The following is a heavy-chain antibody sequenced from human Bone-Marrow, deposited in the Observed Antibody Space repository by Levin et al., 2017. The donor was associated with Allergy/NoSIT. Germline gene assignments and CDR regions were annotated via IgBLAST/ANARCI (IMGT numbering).Heavy chain of an antibody. V-gene: IGHV3-30*04. CDR3: ARDPWNYPQDAFDI. CDR2: ISSDGSNK. D-gene: IGHD1-7*01. CDR1: GFTFSSYA. J-gene: IGHJ3*02. Sequence: GGSLRLSCAASGFTFSSYAMHWVRQAPGKGLEWVAVISSDGSNKYYADSVKGRFTISRDNSKNTLYLQMNSLRAEDTAVYYCARDPWNYPQDAFDIWGQGTMVTVSS.